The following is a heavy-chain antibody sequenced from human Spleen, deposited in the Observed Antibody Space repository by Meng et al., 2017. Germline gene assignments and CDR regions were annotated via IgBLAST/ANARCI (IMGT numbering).Heavy chain of an antibody. V-gene: IGHV1-69*05. CDR1: GGIFSSYV. J-gene: IGHJ4*02. D-gene: IGHD2-2*01. CDR3: ARKAGNCISTSCYSLDY. Sequence: SVKVSCKASGGIFSSYVIGWVRQAPGQGLEWMGGINAVFGTINYAQKFQGRVTITTDESTSTAYMELTRLTSGDTAVYYCARKAGNCISTSCYSLDYWGQGTLVTVSS. CDR2: INAVFGTI.